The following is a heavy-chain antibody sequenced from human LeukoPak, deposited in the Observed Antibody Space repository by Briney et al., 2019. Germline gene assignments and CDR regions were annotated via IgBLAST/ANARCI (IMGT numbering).Heavy chain of an antibody. CDR3: ARHGTISSESYFDY. CDR1: GGSVSSYY. D-gene: IGHD1-14*01. CDR2: IHNSGRT. J-gene: IGHJ4*02. Sequence: PSETLSLACSVSGGSVSSYYWSWIRQSPGPGLEWIGYIHNSGRTNYNPSLKSRVTGFVDTSKNQVSLRLSSVIAADTAVYYCARHGTISSESYFDYWGQGALVTVSS. V-gene: IGHV4-59*08.